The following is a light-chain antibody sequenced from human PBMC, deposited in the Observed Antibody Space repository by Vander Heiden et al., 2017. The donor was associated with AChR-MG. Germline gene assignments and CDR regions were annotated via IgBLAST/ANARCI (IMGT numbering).Light chain of an antibody. CDR2: GVS. CDR1: QSVGSQ. CDR3: QQYTDWPYT. Sequence: EIGMTQFPATLSVSPGEGATLSCRASQSVGSQLLWYQQKPGQARRLVIYGVSTRATGIPARFSGSGSGTEFTLTISSLQSEDFAVYYCQQYTDWPYTFGQGTKLEVK. J-gene: IGKJ2*01. V-gene: IGKV3-15*01.